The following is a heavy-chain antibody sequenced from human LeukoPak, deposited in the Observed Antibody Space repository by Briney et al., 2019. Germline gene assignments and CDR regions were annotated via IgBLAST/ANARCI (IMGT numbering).Heavy chain of an antibody. V-gene: IGHV4-59*01. J-gene: IGHJ4*02. CDR3: ARGDNWNYWNFDY. CDR1: GVSISSYY. CDR2: IYYSGST. Sequence: PSETLSLTCTVSGVSISSYYWSWIRQPPGKGLEWIGYIYYSGSTNYNPSLKSRVTISVDTSKNQFSLKLSSVTAADTAVYYCARGDNWNYWNFDYWGQGTLVTVSS. D-gene: IGHD1-7*01.